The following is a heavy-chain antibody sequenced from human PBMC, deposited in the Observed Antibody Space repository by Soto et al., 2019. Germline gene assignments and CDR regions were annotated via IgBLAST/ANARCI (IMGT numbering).Heavy chain of an antibody. Sequence: GGSLRLSCTASGFTFGDYAMSWFRQAPGKGLEWVGFIRSKAYGGTTEYAASVKGRFTISRDDSKSIAYLQMNSLKTEDTAVYYCTRDQTTPHYYYYYGMDVWGQGTTVTVSS. J-gene: IGHJ6*02. D-gene: IGHD1-1*01. CDR3: TRDQTTPHYYYYYGMDV. CDR2: IRSKAYGGTT. V-gene: IGHV3-49*03. CDR1: GFTFGDYA.